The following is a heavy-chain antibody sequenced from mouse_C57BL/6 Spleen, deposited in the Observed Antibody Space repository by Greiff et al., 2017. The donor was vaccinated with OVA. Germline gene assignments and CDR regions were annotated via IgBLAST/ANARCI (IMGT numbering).Heavy chain of an antibody. Sequence: EVQLQQSGPELVKPGASVKISCKASGYTFTDYYMNWVKQSHGKSLEWIGDINPNNGGTSYNQKFKGKATLTVDKSSSTAYMELRSLTSEDSAVYYCARESNYEGVAYWGQGTLGTVSA. V-gene: IGHV1-26*01. D-gene: IGHD2-5*01. CDR3: ARESNYEGVAY. J-gene: IGHJ3*01. CDR1: GYTFTDYY. CDR2: INPNNGGT.